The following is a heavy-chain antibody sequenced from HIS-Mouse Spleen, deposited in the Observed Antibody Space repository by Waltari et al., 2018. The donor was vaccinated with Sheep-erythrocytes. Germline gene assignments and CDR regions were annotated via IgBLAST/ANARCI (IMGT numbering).Heavy chain of an antibody. Sequence: QVQLVESGGGVVQPGRSLRLSCAASGFTFSSYATHWVRQAPGKGLEWVAVISYDGSNKYYADSVKGRFTISRDNSKNTLYLQMNSLRAEDTAVYYCARGAYSSSWYPFQHWGQGTLVTVSS. CDR3: ARGAYSSSWYPFQH. V-gene: IGHV3-30-3*01. CDR1: GFTFSSYA. J-gene: IGHJ1*01. D-gene: IGHD6-13*01. CDR2: ISYDGSNK.